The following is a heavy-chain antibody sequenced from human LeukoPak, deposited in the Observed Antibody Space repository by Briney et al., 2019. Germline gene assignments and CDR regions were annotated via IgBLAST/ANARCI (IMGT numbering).Heavy chain of an antibody. V-gene: IGHV3-7*01. Sequence: PGGSLRLSCAASGFIFSSYWMSWVRQAPGKGLEWVGYIKPDGSGESYMDSVKGRFTISRDNTKNSLFLQMNSLRAEDTAMYYCAKGITGNVRFDHWGQGTLVTVSS. D-gene: IGHD1-20*01. J-gene: IGHJ4*02. CDR3: AKGITGNVRFDH. CDR2: IKPDGSGE. CDR1: GFIFSSYW.